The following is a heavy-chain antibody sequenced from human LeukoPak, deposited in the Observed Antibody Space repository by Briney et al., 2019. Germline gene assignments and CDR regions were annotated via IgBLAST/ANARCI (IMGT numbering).Heavy chain of an antibody. D-gene: IGHD3-3*01. V-gene: IGHV4-39*01. CDR1: GGSISSSSYY. J-gene: IGHJ4*02. CDR2: IYYSGST. CDR3: ARGRITIFGVVIPHFDN. Sequence: KPSETLSLTCTVSGGSISSSSYYWGWIRQPPGKGLEWIGSIYYSGSTYYNPSLKSRVTISVDTSKNQFSLKLSSVTAADTAVYYCARGRITIFGVVIPHFDNWGQGTLVTVSS.